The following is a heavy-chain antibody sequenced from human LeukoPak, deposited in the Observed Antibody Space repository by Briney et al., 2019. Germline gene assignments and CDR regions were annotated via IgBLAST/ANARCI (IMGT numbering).Heavy chain of an antibody. D-gene: IGHD3-16*02. CDR2: IYTSGST. CDR1: GGSISSYY. CDR3: ARAGFYVWGSYRQSNWFDP. Sequence: PSETLSFTCTVSGGSISSYYWSWIRQPAGKGLEWIGRIYTSGSTNYNPSLKSRVTMSVDTSKNQFSLKLSSVTAADTAVYYCARAGFYVWGSYRQSNWFDPWGQGTLVTVSS. V-gene: IGHV4-4*07. J-gene: IGHJ5*02.